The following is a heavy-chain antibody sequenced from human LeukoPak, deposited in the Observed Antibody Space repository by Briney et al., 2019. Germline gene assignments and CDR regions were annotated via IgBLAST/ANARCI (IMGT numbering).Heavy chain of an antibody. CDR1: GYTFTSYG. CDR2: ISAYNGNT. D-gene: IGHD6-19*01. J-gene: IGHJ4*02. CDR3: TSLLADLQGYYFDY. V-gene: IGHV1-18*01. Sequence: ASVKVSCKASGYTFTSYGITWVRQAPGQGLEWMGWISAYNGNTNYAQKVQGRVTMTEDTSTDTAYMELSSLRSEDTALYYCTSLLADLQGYYFDYWGQGTLVTVSS.